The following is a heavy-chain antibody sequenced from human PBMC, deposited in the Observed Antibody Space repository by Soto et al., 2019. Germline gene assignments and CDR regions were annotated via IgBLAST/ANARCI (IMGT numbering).Heavy chain of an antibody. J-gene: IGHJ4*02. D-gene: IGHD6-19*01. CDR2: IYYSGST. CDR3: ARGGWYIDY. Sequence: PSETLSLTYTVSGGSMNSHYWSWYRQPPGKGLEWIGYIYYSGSTDYNPSLKSRVTMSVDTSKNQFSLKLTSVSAADTAVYYCARGGWYIDYWGQGIMVTVS. CDR1: GGSMNSHY. V-gene: IGHV4-59*11.